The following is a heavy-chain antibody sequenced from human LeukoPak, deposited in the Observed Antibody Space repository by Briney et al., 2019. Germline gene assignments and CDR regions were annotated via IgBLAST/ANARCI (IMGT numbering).Heavy chain of an antibody. D-gene: IGHD4-17*01. J-gene: IGHJ4*02. CDR3: ARDFGDHRIDY. V-gene: IGHV4-39*02. CDR2: IYYSGTP. CDR1: GGSISGYY. Sequence: SETLSLTCTVSGGSISGYYWGWIRQPPGKGLEWIGSIYYSGTPYYNPSLETRLTISVDTSKSHFSLKLSSVTAADTAVYYCARDFGDHRIDYWGQGTLVTVSS.